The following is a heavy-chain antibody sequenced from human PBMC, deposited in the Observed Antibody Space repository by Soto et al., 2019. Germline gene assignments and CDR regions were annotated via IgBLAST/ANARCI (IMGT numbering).Heavy chain of an antibody. CDR2: IYWDDDK. D-gene: IGHD1-1*01. CDR1: GFSLSTSGVG. Sequence: QITLKESGPTLVKPTQTLTLTCTFSGFSLSTSGVGVGWIRQPPGKALEWLALIYWDDDKRYNPSLKSRLTITKDPSKNQEVLTLTNIDPVDTATYYCAHMNTTASLKFWGQGTLVTVSS. J-gene: IGHJ4*02. CDR3: AHMNTTASLKF. V-gene: IGHV2-5*02.